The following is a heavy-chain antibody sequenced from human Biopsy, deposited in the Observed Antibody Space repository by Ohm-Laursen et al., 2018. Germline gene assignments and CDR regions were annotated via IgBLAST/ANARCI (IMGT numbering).Heavy chain of an antibody. CDR3: ARLGSGDYFPTFFDF. CDR2: IFYSANT. Sequence: SDTLSLTCTVSGGSINSYYWSWMRQPAGKGLEWIGNIFYSANTYYNPSLKSRVTISVDTSKNQFSLKLSSVTAADTAVYYCARLGSGDYFPTFFDFWGQGALVTVSS. V-gene: IGHV4-59*06. D-gene: IGHD5-12*01. J-gene: IGHJ4*02. CDR1: GGSINSYY.